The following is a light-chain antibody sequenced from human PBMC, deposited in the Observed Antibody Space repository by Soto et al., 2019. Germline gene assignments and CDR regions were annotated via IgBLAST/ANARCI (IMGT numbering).Light chain of an antibody. Sequence: DIQMTQSPSTRSASVGDRVTITCRASQSISSWLAWYQQKPGKAPKLLIYKASSLESGVPSRFSGCGSGTGFTLTVSSLQPDDFATYYCQQYNSYSLWTFGQGTKVEIK. V-gene: IGKV1-5*03. CDR3: QQYNSYSLWT. J-gene: IGKJ1*01. CDR1: QSISSW. CDR2: KAS.